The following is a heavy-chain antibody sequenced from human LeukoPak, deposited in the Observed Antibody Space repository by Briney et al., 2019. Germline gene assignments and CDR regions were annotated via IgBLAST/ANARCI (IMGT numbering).Heavy chain of an antibody. CDR2: ISYDGSNK. Sequence: GGSLRLSCAASGFTFSSYGMHWVRQAPGKGLEWVAVISYDGSNKYYADSVKGRFTISRDNSKNTLYLQMNSLRAEDTAVYYCVRTRNYYFDYWGQGTLVTVSS. CDR3: VRTRNYYFDY. V-gene: IGHV3-30*03. D-gene: IGHD1-1*01. J-gene: IGHJ4*02. CDR1: GFTFSSYG.